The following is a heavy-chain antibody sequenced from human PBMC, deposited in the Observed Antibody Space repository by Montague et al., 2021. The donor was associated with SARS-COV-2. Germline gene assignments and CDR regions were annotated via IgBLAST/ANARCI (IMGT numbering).Heavy chain of an antibody. Sequence: SETLSLTCTVSGGSINHYWSWIRQPPGKGLEWIGYIYYDGSSNYXPSLRSRVTISMQTSRNQVSLRLSSVTAADTALYYCARSQWHNWYFDLWGRSTLVTVSS. D-gene: IGHD2-8*01. CDR3: ARSQWHNWYFDL. V-gene: IGHV4-59*11. CDR2: IYYDGSS. J-gene: IGHJ2*01. CDR1: GGSINHY.